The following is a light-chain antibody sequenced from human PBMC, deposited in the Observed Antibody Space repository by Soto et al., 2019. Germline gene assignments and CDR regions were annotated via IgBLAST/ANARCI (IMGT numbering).Light chain of an antibody. V-gene: IGKV1-5*01. CDR3: QQFRTYPFT. J-gene: IGKJ3*01. CDR2: DAS. Sequence: DIPMTQSPSTLSASVGDRVTITCRASQSFSNWLAWYQQKPGKAPKLLIYDASSLESGVPSRFSASGSGTEFTLTISSLQPGDFATYYCQQFRTYPFTFGPGTKVDIK. CDR1: QSFSNW.